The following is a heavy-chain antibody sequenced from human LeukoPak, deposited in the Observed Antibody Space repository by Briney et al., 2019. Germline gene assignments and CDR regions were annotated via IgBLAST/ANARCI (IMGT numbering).Heavy chain of an antibody. Sequence: GASLMIFCKGYGYTFYGYWIGCVRQMPGDDLEGMGIIYPDDSQTSYSPSLQGQVTISADKTINAAYLQWSSLEASDTAMYYCAIFGGATFSASLWDKWGQETLVSVSS. CDR1: GYTFYGYW. CDR2: IYPDDSQT. J-gene: IGHJ4*02. CDR3: AIFGGATFSASLWDK. V-gene: IGHV5-51*01. D-gene: IGHD3-3*01.